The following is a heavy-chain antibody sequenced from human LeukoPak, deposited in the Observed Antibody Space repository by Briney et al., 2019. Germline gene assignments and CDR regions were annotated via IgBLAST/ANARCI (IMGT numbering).Heavy chain of an antibody. CDR1: GGSISSYY. Sequence: PSETLSLTCTVSGGSISSYYWSWIRQPPGKGLEWIGCIYYSGSTNYNPSLKSRVTISVDTSKNQFSLKLSSVTAADTAVYYCARGDSSGWYEGWFDPWGQGTLVTVSS. CDR3: ARGDSSGWYEGWFDP. CDR2: IYYSGST. V-gene: IGHV4-59*01. J-gene: IGHJ5*02. D-gene: IGHD6-19*01.